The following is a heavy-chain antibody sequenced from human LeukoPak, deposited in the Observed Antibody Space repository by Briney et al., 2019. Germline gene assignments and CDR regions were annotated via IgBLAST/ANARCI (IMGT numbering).Heavy chain of an antibody. V-gene: IGHV3-21*01. J-gene: IGHJ3*02. CDR2: ISSSSYI. CDR3: ARDKSHSSGWYSSAFDI. CDR1: GFTFSSYS. D-gene: IGHD6-19*01. Sequence: KSGGSLRLSCAASGFTFSSYSMNWVRQAPGKGLEWVSSISSSSYIYYADSVKGRFTISRDNAKNSPYLQMNSLRAEDTAVYYCARDKSHSSGWYSSAFDIWGQGTMVTVSS.